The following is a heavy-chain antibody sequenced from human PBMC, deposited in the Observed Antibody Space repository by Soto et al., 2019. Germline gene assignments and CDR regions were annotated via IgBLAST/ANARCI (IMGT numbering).Heavy chain of an antibody. CDR2: IYYSGRT. D-gene: IGHD6-13*01. CDR1: GGSISSSSYY. J-gene: IGHJ6*02. CDR3: ARHEYSSSWYFYYGMDV. V-gene: IGHV4-39*01. Sequence: SETLSLTCTVSGGSISSSSYYWGWIRQPPGKGLEWIGSIYYSGRTYYTPPLKSRVTISVDTSKNQFSLKLSSVTAADTAVYYCARHEYSSSWYFYYGMDVWGQGTTVTVSS.